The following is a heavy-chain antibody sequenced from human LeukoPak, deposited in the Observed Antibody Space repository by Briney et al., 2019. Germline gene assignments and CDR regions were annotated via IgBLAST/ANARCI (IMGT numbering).Heavy chain of an antibody. CDR1: GGTFSNYA. Sequence: SVKVSCKASGGTFSNYAINWVRQAPGQGLEWMGGIIPILGIANYAQKFQGRVTITADKSTSTAYMELSSLRSEDTAVYYCARGHGDTAMVLYYYYYYMDVWGKGTTVTVSS. CDR3: ARGHGDTAMVLYYYYYYMDV. V-gene: IGHV1-69*10. CDR2: IIPILGIA. J-gene: IGHJ6*03. D-gene: IGHD5-18*01.